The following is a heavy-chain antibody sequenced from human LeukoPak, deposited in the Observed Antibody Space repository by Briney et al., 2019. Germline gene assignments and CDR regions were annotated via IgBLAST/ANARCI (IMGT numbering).Heavy chain of an antibody. J-gene: IGHJ4*02. Sequence: GGSLRLSCVASGFRFSTYGMHWVRQAPGKGLEWVSFVRHEEIDKYYAQSAKGRFTISRDDSRNTQYLQMNNLRSEDTAIYYCATDFNWAWIYWGQGTLVTVSS. CDR2: VRHEEIDK. V-gene: IGHV3-30*02. D-gene: IGHD7-27*01. CDR1: GFRFSTYG. CDR3: ATDFNWAWIY.